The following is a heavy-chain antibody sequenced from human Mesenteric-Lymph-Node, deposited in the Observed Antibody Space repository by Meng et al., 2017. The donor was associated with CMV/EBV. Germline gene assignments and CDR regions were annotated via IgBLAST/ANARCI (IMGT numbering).Heavy chain of an antibody. D-gene: IGHD3-10*01. V-gene: IGHV4-39*02. CDR1: GGSISSSWHY. Sequence: QLHLDVLGPRLVKPSETLSLKCPVSGGSISSSWHYWGWIRQPPGKGLEWIGSIFYSGSAHYNPALESRVTISIDKSKNEFFLNLGSVTAADTAMYFCARDTLTYSYGPGWIDPWGQGTLVTVSS. CDR2: IFYSGSA. CDR3: ARDTLTYSYGPGWIDP. J-gene: IGHJ5*02.